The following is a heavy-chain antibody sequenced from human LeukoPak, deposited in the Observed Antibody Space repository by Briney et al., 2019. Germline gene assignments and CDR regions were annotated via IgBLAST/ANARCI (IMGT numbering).Heavy chain of an antibody. J-gene: IGHJ5*02. CDR2: IRREASGGKT. V-gene: IGHV3-49*04. Sequence: PGGSLRLSCRGCGFIFGDYAMTWVRQAPGKGLEWVGFIRREASGGKTEFAASVKGRFTISIDESKSIAYLQTNSLKNEDTGVYYCARGPRLYGNWFDPWGQGTLVTVSS. D-gene: IGHD1-1*01. CDR1: GFIFGDYA. CDR3: ARGPRLYGNWFDP.